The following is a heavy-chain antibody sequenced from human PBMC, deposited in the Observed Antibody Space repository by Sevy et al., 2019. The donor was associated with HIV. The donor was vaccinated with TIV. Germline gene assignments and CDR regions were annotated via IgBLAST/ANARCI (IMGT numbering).Heavy chain of an antibody. D-gene: IGHD1-26*01. J-gene: IGHJ3*02. CDR3: SKDMSGELRAFDI. V-gene: IGHV3-9*01. CDR2: MSWNSGSI. CDR1: GFTFDDYA. Sequence: GGSLRLSCAASGFTFDDYAMHWVRQAPGKGLEWVSGMSWNSGSIGYADSVKGRFTISRGNAKNSLYLQMNSLMAEDTALYYYSKDMSGELRAFDIWGQGTMVTVSS.